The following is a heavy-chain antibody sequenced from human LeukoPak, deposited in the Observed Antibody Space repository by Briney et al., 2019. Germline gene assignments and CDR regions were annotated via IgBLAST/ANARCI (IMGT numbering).Heavy chain of an antibody. V-gene: IGHV3-48*02. CDR3: ARDRASAY. Sequence: PGRSLRLSCAASGFTFSSYAMHWVRQAPGKGLEWVSYISGSSGTLYYADSVKGRFTISRDNAKNSMYLQMNSLREDDTAVYYCARDRASAYWGQGTLVTVSS. J-gene: IGHJ4*02. CDR1: GFTFSSYA. CDR2: ISGSSGTL.